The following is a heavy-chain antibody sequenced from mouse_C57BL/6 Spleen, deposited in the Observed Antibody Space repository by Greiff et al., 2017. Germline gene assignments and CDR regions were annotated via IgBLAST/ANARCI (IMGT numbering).Heavy chain of an antibody. CDR1: GFTFSDYY. CDR2: INYDGSST. CDR3: ARDGHDPSYAMDY. Sequence: EVQLVESEGGLVQPGSSMKLSCTASGFTFSDYYMAWVRQVPEKGLEWVANINYDGSSTYYLDSLKSRFIISRDNAKNILYLQMSSLKSEDTATYYSARDGHDPSYAMDYWGQGTSVTVSS. J-gene: IGHJ4*01. D-gene: IGHD2-3*01. V-gene: IGHV5-16*01.